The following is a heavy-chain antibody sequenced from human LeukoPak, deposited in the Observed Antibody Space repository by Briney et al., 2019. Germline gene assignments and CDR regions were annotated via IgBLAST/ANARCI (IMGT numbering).Heavy chain of an antibody. D-gene: IGHD5-24*01. J-gene: IGHJ4*02. CDR3: ARGSEEMATISYFDY. CDR1: GGSISSYY. Sequence: PSETLSLTCTVSGGSISSYYWSWIRQPPGKGLEWIGYIYYSGSTNYNPSLKSRVTISVDTSKNQFSLKLSSVTAADTAVYYCARGSEEMATISYFDYWGQGTLVTVSS. CDR2: IYYSGST. V-gene: IGHV4-59*01.